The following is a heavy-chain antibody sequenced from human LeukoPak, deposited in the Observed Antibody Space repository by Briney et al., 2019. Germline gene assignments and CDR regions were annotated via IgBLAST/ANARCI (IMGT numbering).Heavy chain of an antibody. CDR2: ISAYNGNT. CDR1: GYTFTSYG. CDR3: ARVKITFGGVIDLFDY. V-gene: IGHV1-18*04. J-gene: IGHJ4*02. Sequence: ASVKVSCKASGYTFTSYGISWVRQDPGQGLEWMGWISAYNGNTNYAQKLQGRVTMTTDTSTSTAYMELRSLRSDDTAVYYCARVKITFGGVIDLFDYWGQGTLVTVSS. D-gene: IGHD3-16*02.